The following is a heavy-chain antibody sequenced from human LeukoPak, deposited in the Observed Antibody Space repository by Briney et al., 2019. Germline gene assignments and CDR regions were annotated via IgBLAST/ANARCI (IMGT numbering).Heavy chain of an antibody. Sequence: SETLSLTCTVSGYSISSSYYWGWIRQPPGKGLEWIGSIYYSGSTYYNPSLKSRVTISVDTSKNQFSLKLSSVTAADTAVYYCAREYSGSYEVLDYWGQGTLVTVSS. V-gene: IGHV4-38-2*02. CDR2: IYYSGST. J-gene: IGHJ4*02. CDR1: GYSISSSYY. D-gene: IGHD1-26*01. CDR3: AREYSGSYEVLDY.